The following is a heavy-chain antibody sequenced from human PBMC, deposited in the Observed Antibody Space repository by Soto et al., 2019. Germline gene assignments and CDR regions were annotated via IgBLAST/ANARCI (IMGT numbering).Heavy chain of an antibody. CDR1: DDSISSISYY. J-gene: IGHJ4*02. Sequence: TWETQCHTGSVSDDSISSISYYWCWIRQPPGTGVEWVGSIFFTENTYYTPSRKSRVNISGDTSRNQFSLKVNPVTAADPAVYYCESRHCSGGRRYHPGFDSWGQGPLVPVPQ. CDR3: ESRHCSGGRRYHPGFDS. D-gene: IGHD2-15*01. V-gene: IGHV4-39*01. CDR2: IFFTENT.